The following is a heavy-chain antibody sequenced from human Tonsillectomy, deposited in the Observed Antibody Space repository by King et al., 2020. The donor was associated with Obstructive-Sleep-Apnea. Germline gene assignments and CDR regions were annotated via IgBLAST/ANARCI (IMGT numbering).Heavy chain of an antibody. CDR2: ISWDGGST. CDR3: AKGILAVAGKVPPDY. CDR1: GFTFEDYT. Sequence: VQLVESGGVVVQPGGSLRLSCAASGFTFEDYTMHWGRQAQGMGVEWVSLISWDGGSTYYADSVKGRFTISRDNSKNSLYLQMNSLRTEDTALYYCAKGILAVAGKVPPDYWGQGTLVTVSS. J-gene: IGHJ4*02. D-gene: IGHD6-19*01. V-gene: IGHV3-43*01.